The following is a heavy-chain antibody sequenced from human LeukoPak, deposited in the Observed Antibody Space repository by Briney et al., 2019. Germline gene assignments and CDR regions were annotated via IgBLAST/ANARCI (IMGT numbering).Heavy chain of an antibody. J-gene: IGHJ4*02. D-gene: IGHD3-3*01. V-gene: IGHV1-69*13. Sequence: GASVKVSCKASGGTFSSYAISWVRQAPGQGLEWTGGIIPIFGTANYAQKFQGRVTITADESTSTAYMELSSLRSEDTAVYYCAKETGSWSSYYKYYLDYWGQGTLVTVSS. CDR3: AKETGSWSSYYKYYLDY. CDR2: IIPIFGTA. CDR1: GGTFSSYA.